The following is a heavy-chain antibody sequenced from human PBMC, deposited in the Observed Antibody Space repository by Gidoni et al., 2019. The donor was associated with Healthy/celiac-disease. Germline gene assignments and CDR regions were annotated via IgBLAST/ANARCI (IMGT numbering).Heavy chain of an antibody. Sequence: GKGLEWVSYISSSSSTIYYADSVKGRFTISRDNAKNSLYLQMNSLRAEDTAVYYCARDPYGMDVWGQGTTVTVSS. J-gene: IGHJ6*02. V-gene: IGHV3-48*01. CDR2: ISSSSSTI. CDR3: ARDPYGMDV.